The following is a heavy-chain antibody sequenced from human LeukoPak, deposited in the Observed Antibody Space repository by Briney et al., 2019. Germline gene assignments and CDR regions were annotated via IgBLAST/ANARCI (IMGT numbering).Heavy chain of an antibody. V-gene: IGHV3-53*01. D-gene: IGHD5-12*01. CDR1: GFTVSSNY. CDR3: AREREYSGYDIGGFFDY. CDR2: IYSGGST. Sequence: GGSLRLSCAASGFTVSSNYMSWVRQAPGKGLKWVSVIYSGGSTYYADSVKGRFTISRDNSKNTLYLQMNSLRAEDTAVYYCAREREYSGYDIGGFFDYWGQGTLVTVSS. J-gene: IGHJ4*02.